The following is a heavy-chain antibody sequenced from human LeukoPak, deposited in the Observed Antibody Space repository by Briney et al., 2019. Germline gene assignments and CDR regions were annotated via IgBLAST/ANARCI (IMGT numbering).Heavy chain of an antibody. J-gene: IGHJ1*01. V-gene: IGHV1-8*03. Sequence: GASVKVSCKASGYTFTSYDINWVRQATGQGLEWMGWMNPNSGNTGYAQKFQGRVTITRNTSISTAYMELSSLRSEDTAVYYCARGLSRILSTPNFQHWGQGTLVTVSS. CDR1: GYTFTSYD. CDR2: MNPNSGNT. CDR3: ARGLSRILSTPNFQH. D-gene: IGHD2-15*01.